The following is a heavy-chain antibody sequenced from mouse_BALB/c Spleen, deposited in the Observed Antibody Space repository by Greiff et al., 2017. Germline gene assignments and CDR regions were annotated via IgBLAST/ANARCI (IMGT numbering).Heavy chain of an antibody. V-gene: IGHV5-17*02. D-gene: IGHD2-13*01. CDR3: ARWGLRDWYFDV. J-gene: IGHJ1*01. Sequence: EVKLMESGGGLVQPGGSRKLSCAASGFTFSSFGMHWVRQAPAKGLEWVAYISSGSSTIYYADTVKGRFTISRDNPKNTLFLQMTSLRSEDTAMYYCARWGLRDWYFDVWGAGTTVTVSS. CDR2: ISSGSSTI. CDR1: GFTFSSFG.